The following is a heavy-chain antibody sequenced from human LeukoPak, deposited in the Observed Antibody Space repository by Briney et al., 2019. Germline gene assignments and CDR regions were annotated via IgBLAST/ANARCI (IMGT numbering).Heavy chain of an antibody. D-gene: IGHD2/OR15-2a*01. J-gene: IGHJ4*02. CDR1: GYSFTNYW. CDR2: IYPGDSDT. CDR3: ARRISGFYGGNGLFDY. Sequence: GESLKISCKGSGYSFTNYWIGWVRQMPGKGLEWMGIIYPGDSDTRYSPSFQGQVTISADKSISTAYLQWSSLKASDTAVYYCARRISGFYGGNGLFDYWGQGTLVTVSS. V-gene: IGHV5-51*01.